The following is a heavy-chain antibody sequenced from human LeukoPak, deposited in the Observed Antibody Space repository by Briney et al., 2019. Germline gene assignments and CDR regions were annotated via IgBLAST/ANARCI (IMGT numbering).Heavy chain of an antibody. CDR1: GFTFSSYA. V-gene: IGHV3-23*01. CDR2: ISGSGGST. J-gene: IGHJ4*02. Sequence: PGGSLRLSCAASGFTFSSYAMSWVRQAPGKGLEGVSAISGSGGSTYYADSVKGRFTISRDNSKNTLYLQMNSLRAEDTAVYYCAREVIKRPGTGSFDYWGQGTLVTVSS. D-gene: IGHD6-13*01. CDR3: AREVIKRPGTGSFDY.